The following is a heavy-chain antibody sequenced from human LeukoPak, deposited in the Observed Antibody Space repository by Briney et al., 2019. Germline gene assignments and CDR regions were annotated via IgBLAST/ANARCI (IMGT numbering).Heavy chain of an antibody. Sequence: PSQTLSLTCTVSGGSISSGSYYWSWIRQPAGKGLEWIGRIYTSGSTNYNPSLKSRVTMSVDTSKNQFSLKLSSVTAADTAVYYCARDPSNCSSTSCYNYYYYMDVWGKGTTVTVSS. CDR1: GGSISSGSYY. D-gene: IGHD2-2*01. V-gene: IGHV4-61*02. J-gene: IGHJ6*03. CDR2: IYTSGST. CDR3: ARDPSNCSSTSCYNYYYYMDV.